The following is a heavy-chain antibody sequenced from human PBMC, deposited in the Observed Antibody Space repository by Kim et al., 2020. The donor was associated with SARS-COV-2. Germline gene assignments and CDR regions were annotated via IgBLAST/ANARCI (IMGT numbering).Heavy chain of an antibody. CDR3: ARAHRTIFGVVEYMDV. J-gene: IGHJ6*02. D-gene: IGHD3-3*01. CDR1: GGSISSGGYY. V-gene: IGHV4-31*03. Sequence: SETLSLTCTVSGGSISSGGYYWSWIRQHPGKGLERIGYIYYSGSTYYNPSLKSRVTISVDTSKNQFSLKLSSVTAADTAVYYCARAHRTIFGVVEYMDVWGQGTTVTVSS. CDR2: IYYSGST.